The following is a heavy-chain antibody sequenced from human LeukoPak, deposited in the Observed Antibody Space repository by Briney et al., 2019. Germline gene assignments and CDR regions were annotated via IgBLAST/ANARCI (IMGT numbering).Heavy chain of an antibody. CDR3: ASPWPYQLSAFDI. D-gene: IGHD2-2*01. CDR2: INHSGST. Sequence: SETLSLTCAVYGGSFSGYYWSWIRQPPGKGLEWIGEINHSGSTNYNPSLKSRVTISVDTSKNQFSLKLSSVTAADTAVYYCASPWPYQLSAFDIWGQGTMVTVSS. J-gene: IGHJ3*02. CDR1: GGSFSGYY. V-gene: IGHV4-34*01.